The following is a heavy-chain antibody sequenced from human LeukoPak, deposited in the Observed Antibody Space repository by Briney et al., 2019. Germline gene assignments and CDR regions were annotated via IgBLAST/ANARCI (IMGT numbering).Heavy chain of an antibody. CDR2: IYYSGYT. CDR1: GGSIRSSGYY. CDR3: ARHRVYDWNYPIWFDP. V-gene: IGHV4-39*01. Sequence: SETLSLTCTVSGGSIRSSGYYWVWIRQPPGKGLESIANIYYSGYTYYNPSLKSRVTISVDTSKNQFSLKLTSVTAADTAVYYCARHRVYDWNYPIWFDPWGQGTLVTVSS. J-gene: IGHJ5*02. D-gene: IGHD3-16*01.